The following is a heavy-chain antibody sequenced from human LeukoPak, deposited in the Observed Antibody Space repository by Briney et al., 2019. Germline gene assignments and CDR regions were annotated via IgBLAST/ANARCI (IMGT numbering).Heavy chain of an antibody. CDR3: ARDSYMFGSDY. D-gene: IGHD3-10*02. J-gene: IGHJ4*02. Sequence: GGSLRLSCVASGFTFTSYDFNWVRQAPGKGLEWVSYISNGGGTISYADSVKGRSTISRDNAKNSVFLQMNTLRAEDTAVYYCARDSYMFGSDYWGQGTLVTVSS. CDR1: GFTFTSYD. V-gene: IGHV3-48*03. CDR2: ISNGGGTI.